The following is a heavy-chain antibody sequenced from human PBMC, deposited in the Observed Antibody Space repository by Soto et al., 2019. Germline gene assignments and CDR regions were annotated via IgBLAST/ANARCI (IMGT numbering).Heavy chain of an antibody. Sequence: GGSLRLSCAASGFTFSSYSMNWVRQAPGKGLEWVSYISSSSSTIYYADSVKGRFTISRDNAKNSLYLQMNSLRDEDTAVYYCARALSSSRYGEYYGMDVWGQGTTVTVSS. CDR3: ARALSSSRYGEYYGMDV. V-gene: IGHV3-48*02. CDR2: ISSSSSTI. CDR1: GFTFSSYS. J-gene: IGHJ6*02. D-gene: IGHD6-13*01.